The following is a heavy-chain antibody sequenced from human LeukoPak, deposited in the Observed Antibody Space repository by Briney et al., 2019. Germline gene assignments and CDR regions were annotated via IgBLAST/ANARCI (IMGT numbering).Heavy chain of an antibody. D-gene: IGHD3/OR15-3a*01. V-gene: IGHV4-39*01. J-gene: IGHJ4*02. CDR1: GVSISSSYSY. CDR2: IYYTGNT. Sequence: QPSETLSLTCTVSGVSISSSYSYWGWIRQPPGMGLEWIGSIYYTGNTYYNASLKSQVSISIDTSKNQFSLKLTSVTAADTAVYYCARQTGSGLFILPGGQGTLVTVSS. CDR3: ARQTGSGLFILP.